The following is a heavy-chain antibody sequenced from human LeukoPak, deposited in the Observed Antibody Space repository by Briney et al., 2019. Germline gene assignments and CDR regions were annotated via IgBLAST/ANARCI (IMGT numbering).Heavy chain of an antibody. V-gene: IGHV3-66*01. CDR3: ARDQYGDYFFDY. Sequence: GGSLRLSCTASGFIVTSNYINWVRQAPGKGLEWVSLVYSGGSTYYADSVKGRFTISRDNSKNTLYLQMNSLRAEDTAVYYCARDQYGDYFFDYWGQGTLVTVSS. CDR1: GFIVTSNY. CDR2: VYSGGST. D-gene: IGHD4-17*01. J-gene: IGHJ4*02.